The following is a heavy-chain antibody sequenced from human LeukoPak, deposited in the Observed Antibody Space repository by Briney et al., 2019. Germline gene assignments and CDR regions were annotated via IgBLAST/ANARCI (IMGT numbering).Heavy chain of an antibody. CDR2: IKEDGSET. D-gene: IGHD5-24*01. V-gene: IGHV3-7*01. CDR3: ARETPRRGETRDGYR. Sequence: GGSLRLSCAAPGFIFKKYWMNWVRQVPGKGLECLANIKEDGSETYYADSVKGRFTISRDNPKNLLFLQINSLRVEDTAVYYCARETPRRGETRDGYRWGQGTVVTVSS. J-gene: IGHJ4*02. CDR1: GFIFKKYW.